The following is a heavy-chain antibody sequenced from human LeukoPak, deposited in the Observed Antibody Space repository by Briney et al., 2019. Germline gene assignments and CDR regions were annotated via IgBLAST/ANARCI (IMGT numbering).Heavy chain of an antibody. J-gene: IGHJ4*02. CDR2: ISSNGGGT. V-gene: IGHV3-64*01. CDR3: ARDPGRAGTTEWYYFDY. CDR1: GFTFSNYA. D-gene: IGHD3-3*01. Sequence: GGSLRLSCAASGFTFSNYAMHWVRQAPGKGLEDVSSISSNGGGTYYANSVKGRFTISRDSSKNTLYLQMGSLRAEDMAVYYCARDPGRAGTTEWYYFDYWGQGTLVTVSS.